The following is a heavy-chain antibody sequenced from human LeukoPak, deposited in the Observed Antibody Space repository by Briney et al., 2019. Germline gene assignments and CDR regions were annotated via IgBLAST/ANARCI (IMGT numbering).Heavy chain of an antibody. CDR2: INSDGTIT. Sequence: PGGSLRLSCAASGFTFSRYWMHWVPQTPGKGLVGVSRINSDGTITTYADSVKGRFTISRDNAKSTLHLQVNSLRADDTAVYYCARDMDTVMATFDYWGQGTLVAVSS. V-gene: IGHV3-74*03. D-gene: IGHD5-18*01. CDR3: ARDMDTVMATFDY. J-gene: IGHJ4*02. CDR1: GFTFSRYW.